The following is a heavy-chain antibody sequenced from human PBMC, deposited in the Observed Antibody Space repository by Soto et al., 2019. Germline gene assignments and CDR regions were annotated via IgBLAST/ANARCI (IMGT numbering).Heavy chain of an antibody. V-gene: IGHV4-59*02. CDR2: IYYIGAY. CDR1: GASVSSYY. Sequence: QVQLQQSGPGLVRPSETLSLSCSVSGASVSSYYWSWVRQPPGKGLEWIGYIYYIGAYNYNPSLKRRVTISVDTSKTQFSLTLTSVTAADTAVYYCARTPETRAWLDPWCQGTLVTVPS. J-gene: IGHJ5*02. CDR3: ARTPETRAWLDP. D-gene: IGHD1-7*01.